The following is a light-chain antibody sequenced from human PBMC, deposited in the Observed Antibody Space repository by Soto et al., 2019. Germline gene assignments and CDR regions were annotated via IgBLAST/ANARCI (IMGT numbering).Light chain of an antibody. Sequence: QSVLTQPASVSGSPGQSITISCSGTSSDIGTYDHVAWFQQFPGKTPKLVIYNVSDRPSGVSYRFSGSKSGNTASLTISGLQADDEADYYCISYTVSRSYVFGTGTNVTVL. V-gene: IGLV2-14*01. CDR1: SSDIGTYDH. CDR2: NVS. J-gene: IGLJ1*01. CDR3: ISYTVSRSYV.